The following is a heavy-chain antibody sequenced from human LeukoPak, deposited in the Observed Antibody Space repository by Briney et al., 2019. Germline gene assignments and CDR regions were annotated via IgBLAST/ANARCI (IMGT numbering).Heavy chain of an antibody. CDR2: ISGSGGTT. D-gene: IGHD3-10*01. Sequence: GGSLRLSCAASGFTFSSYAMSWVRQAPGKGLEWVSDISGSGGTTYYADSVKGRFTISRDNSKNALYLQMSSLRAEDTAVYFCAKQAGGSGNYYYYWGQGTLVTASS. CDR3: AKQAGGSGNYYYY. V-gene: IGHV3-23*01. CDR1: GFTFSSYA. J-gene: IGHJ4*02.